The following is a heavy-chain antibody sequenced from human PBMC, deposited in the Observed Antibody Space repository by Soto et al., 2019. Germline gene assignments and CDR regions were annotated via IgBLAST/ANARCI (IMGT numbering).Heavy chain of an antibody. D-gene: IGHD1-1*01. J-gene: IGHJ5*02. CDR3: AIGNPDWFDP. CDR2: IYRGGIT. V-gene: IGHV4-38-2*01. Sequence: ETLSLTCAVSGYSISSGLYWGWIRQPPGKGLEWIGTIYRGGITYYNPSLKSRVTISIDTSKSHFSLRLSSVTATDTAVYFCAIGNPDWFDPWGQGTLVTVSS. CDR1: GYSISSGLY.